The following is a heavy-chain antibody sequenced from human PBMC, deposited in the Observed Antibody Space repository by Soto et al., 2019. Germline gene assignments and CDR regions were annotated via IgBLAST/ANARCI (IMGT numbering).Heavy chain of an antibody. J-gene: IGHJ6*02. Sequence: EVQLVESGGGLVKPGGSLRLSCAASDFTITNAWMNWVRQAPGKGLEWVGRINTKAEGGATAYAAPRKGRFTISRDDSRNTLFLQMNSLKTEYTAVYYCTTGSVEGVWGQGATVNVSS. V-gene: IGHV3-15*07. CDR3: TTGSVEGV. CDR1: DFTITNAW. D-gene: IGHD2-15*01. CDR2: INTKAEGGAT.